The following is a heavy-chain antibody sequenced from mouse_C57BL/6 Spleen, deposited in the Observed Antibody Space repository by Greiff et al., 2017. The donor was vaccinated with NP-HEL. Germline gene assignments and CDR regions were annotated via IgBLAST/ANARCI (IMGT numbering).Heavy chain of an antibody. Sequence: QVQLQQSGAELARPGASVKLSCKASGYTFTSYGISWVKQRTGQGLEWIGEIYPRSGNTYYNEKFKGKATLTADKSSSTAYMELRSLTSEDSAVYFCARRDYSPFAYWGKGTLVTVSA. CDR1: GYTFTSYG. J-gene: IGHJ3*01. CDR3: ARRDYSPFAY. D-gene: IGHD2-12*01. CDR2: IYPRSGNT. V-gene: IGHV1-81*01.